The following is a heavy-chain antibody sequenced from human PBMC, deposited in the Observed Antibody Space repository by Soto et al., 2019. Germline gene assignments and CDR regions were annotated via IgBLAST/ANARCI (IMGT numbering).Heavy chain of an antibody. CDR2: ISAYNGNT. Sequence: ASVKVSCKASGYTFTSYGISWVRQAPGQGLEWMGWISAYNGNTNYAQKNQGRVTMTTDTSTSTAYMELRSLRSDDTAVYYCARPGVAVAGSYYGMDVWGQGTTVTVSS. J-gene: IGHJ6*02. CDR3: ARPGVAVAGSYYGMDV. D-gene: IGHD6-19*01. CDR1: GYTFTSYG. V-gene: IGHV1-18*01.